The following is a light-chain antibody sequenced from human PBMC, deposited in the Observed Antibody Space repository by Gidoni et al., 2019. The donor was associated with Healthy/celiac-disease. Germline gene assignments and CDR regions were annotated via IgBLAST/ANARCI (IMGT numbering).Light chain of an antibody. CDR2: GAS. CDR1: QSVSSN. Sequence: EIVMTQSPATLSMSPGERATLSCRASQSVSSNLAWYQQKPGQAPRLLIYGASTRAPGIPDRFSGSVSGTEFPLTISSLQSEDFAVYYCQQYNNWPRTFGQGTKLEIK. V-gene: IGKV3-15*01. CDR3: QQYNNWPRT. J-gene: IGKJ2*01.